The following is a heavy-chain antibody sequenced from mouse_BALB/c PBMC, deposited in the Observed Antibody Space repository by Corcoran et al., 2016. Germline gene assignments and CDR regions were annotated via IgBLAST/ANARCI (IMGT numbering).Heavy chain of an antibody. CDR1: GYPFTSYV. CDR2: INPYNDGT. CDR3: GYYAMDY. J-gene: IGHJ4*01. Sequence: EVQLQQSGPELVKPGASVKMSCKASGYPFTSYVMHWVKQKPGQGLEWIGYINPYNDGTKYNEKFKGKATLTSDKYSSTAYMELSSLTSEDSAVYYCGYYAMDYWGQGTSVTVSS. V-gene: IGHV1S136*01.